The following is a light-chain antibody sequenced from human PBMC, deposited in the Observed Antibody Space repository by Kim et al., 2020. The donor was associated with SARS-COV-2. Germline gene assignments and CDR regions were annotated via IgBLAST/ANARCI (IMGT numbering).Light chain of an antibody. CDR2: DAS. V-gene: IGKV1-27*01. CDR1: QGISNH. Sequence: AAVGDGVTSTCRASQGISNHLAWYQQKPGKVPQVLIYDASALQSGVPSRFSGSRSGTDFTLTISSLQPEDVATYYCQKYDSAPWTFGQGTKVEIK. CDR3: QKYDSAPWT. J-gene: IGKJ1*01.